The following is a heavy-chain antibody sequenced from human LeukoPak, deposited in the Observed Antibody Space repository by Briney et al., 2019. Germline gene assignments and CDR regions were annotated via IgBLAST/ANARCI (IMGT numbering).Heavy chain of an antibody. CDR3: AKASTWTNYYFDN. CDR1: GFTFSSYD. D-gene: IGHD3/OR15-3a*01. CDR2: ITHNAVDT. Sequence: GGSQRLSCAASGFTFSSYDMHWVRQAPGKRLHAVSSITHNAVDTYYTDSVKGRFTISRDNSKNTLYLQMNSLSADDTAIYFCAKASTWTNYYFDNWGRGTLVTVSS. V-gene: IGHV3-23*01. J-gene: IGHJ4*02.